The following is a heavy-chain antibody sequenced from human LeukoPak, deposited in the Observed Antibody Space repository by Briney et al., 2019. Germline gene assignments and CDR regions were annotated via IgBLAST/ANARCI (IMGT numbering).Heavy chain of an antibody. V-gene: IGHV3-7*01. J-gene: IGHJ4*02. CDR1: GLSLSNYS. D-gene: IGHD3-10*01. CDR3: ARFAFGDFSY. Sequence: GGSLRLSCVASGLSLSNYSMDWVRQAPGKGLEWVANIRKDGGDIHYVDSVKGRFTISRDNAKNSVYLQMHRLRAEDTAVYYCARFAFGDFSYWGQAILVTVSS. CDR2: IRKDGGDI.